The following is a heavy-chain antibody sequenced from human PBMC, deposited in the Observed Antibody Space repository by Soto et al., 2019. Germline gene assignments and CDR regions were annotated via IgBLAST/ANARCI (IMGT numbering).Heavy chain of an antibody. CDR2: MNSDGSTT. V-gene: IGHV3-74*01. CDR1: GFTFGNYW. CDR3: ATAEVDY. J-gene: IGHJ4*02. Sequence: GGSLRLSCAASGFTFGNYWMHWVRQAPGKGLEWVSRMNSDGSTTNYADSVKGRFTVSRDNARNTLHLQMNSLRAEDTAAYYCATAEVDYWGPGTLVTVSS.